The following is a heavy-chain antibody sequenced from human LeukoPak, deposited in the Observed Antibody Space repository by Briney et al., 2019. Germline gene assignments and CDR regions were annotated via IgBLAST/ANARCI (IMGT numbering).Heavy chain of an antibody. D-gene: IGHD1-26*01. CDR3: ARARSGSYTYFDY. Sequence: SETLSLTCTVSGGSIRSYYWSWIRQPPRKGLEWIGYIYYSGSTNYNPSLKSRVTISVDTSKNQFSLKLSSVTAADTAVYYCARARSGSYTYFDYWGQGTLVTVSS. V-gene: IGHV4-59*01. CDR2: IYYSGST. CDR1: GGSIRSYY. J-gene: IGHJ4*02.